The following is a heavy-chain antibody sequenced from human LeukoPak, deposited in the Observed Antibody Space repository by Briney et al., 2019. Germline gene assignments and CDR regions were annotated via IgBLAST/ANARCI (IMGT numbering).Heavy chain of an antibody. J-gene: IGHJ5*02. CDR1: GFTFSSYA. V-gene: IGHV3-23*01. Sequence: PGGSLRLSCAASGFTFSSYAMSWVRQAPGKGLEWVSAISGSGGSTYYADSVKGRFTISRDNSKNTLYLQMNSLRAEDTAVYYCERHISGSFFNWFDPWGQGTLVTVSS. CDR2: ISGSGGST. CDR3: ERHISGSFFNWFDP. D-gene: IGHD3-10*01.